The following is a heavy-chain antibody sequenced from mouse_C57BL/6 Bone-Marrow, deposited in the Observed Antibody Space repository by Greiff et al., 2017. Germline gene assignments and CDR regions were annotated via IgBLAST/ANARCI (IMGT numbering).Heavy chain of an antibody. V-gene: IGHV1-34*01. Sequence: EVQLQQSGPELVKPGASVKMSCKASGYTFTDYYMPWVQQSHGKSLEWIGYIYPNNGGNGYNQKLKGQATLPVDKSSSTAYMELRSLTSEDSAVYYCAIRLRNYYAMDDWGQGTSVTVSS. J-gene: IGHJ4*01. CDR3: AIRLRNYYAMDD. CDR1: GYTFTDYY. D-gene: IGHD2-4*01. CDR2: IYPNNGGN.